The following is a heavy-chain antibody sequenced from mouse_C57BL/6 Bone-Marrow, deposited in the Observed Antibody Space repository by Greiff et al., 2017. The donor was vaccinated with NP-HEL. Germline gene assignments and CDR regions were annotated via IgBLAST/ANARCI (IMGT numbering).Heavy chain of an antibody. J-gene: IGHJ3*01. V-gene: IGHV14-4*01. D-gene: IGHD1-1*01. Sequence: VQLQQSGAELVRPGASVKLSCTASGFNITDDYMHWVKQRPEQGLEWIGWIDPENGDTEYASKFQGKATITADTSSNTAYLQLSSLTSEDTAVYYCTTAYYYGSLAWFAYWGQGTLVTVSA. CDR3: TTAYYYGSLAWFAY. CDR2: IDPENGDT. CDR1: GFNITDDY.